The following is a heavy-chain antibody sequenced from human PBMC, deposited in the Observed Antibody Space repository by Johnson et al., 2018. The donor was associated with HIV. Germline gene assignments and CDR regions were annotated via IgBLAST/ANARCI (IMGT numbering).Heavy chain of an antibody. D-gene: IGHD2/OR15-2a*01. CDR1: GFTFRDYY. Sequence: QVQLVESGGGLVKPGGSLRLSCAASGFTFRDYYMSWIRQAPGKGLEWVSYISSSGSTIYYADSVKGRFTVSRDNAKNSLYLQMNSLRAEETAMYYCAGVSRLGDVALLSDAFDTWGQGTMVTVSS. CDR2: ISSSGSTI. CDR3: AGVSRLGDVALLSDAFDT. V-gene: IGHV3-11*04. J-gene: IGHJ3*02.